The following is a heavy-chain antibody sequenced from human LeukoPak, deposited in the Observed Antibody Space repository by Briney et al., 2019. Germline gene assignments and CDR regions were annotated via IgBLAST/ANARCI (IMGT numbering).Heavy chain of an antibody. CDR3: ARHSSVAAVDY. CDR1: GDSISSSIYY. D-gene: IGHD6-19*01. CDR2: IHYSAST. J-gene: IGHJ4*02. V-gene: IGHV4-39*01. Sequence: PSETLSLTCTVSGDSISSSIYYWGWIRQPPGKGLEWIGSIHYSASTYYNPSLKSRVTISVDTSKNQFSLKLNSVTAADTAVYYCARHSSVAAVDYWGQGTLVTVSS.